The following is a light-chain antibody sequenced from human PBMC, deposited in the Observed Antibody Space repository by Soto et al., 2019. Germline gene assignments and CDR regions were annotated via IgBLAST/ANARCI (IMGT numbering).Light chain of an antibody. CDR1: QTISSW. Sequence: DIQMTQSPPTLPGSVGDRVPLPCRASQTISSWLAWYQQKPGKAPKLLIYKASTLKSGVPSRFSGSGSGTEFTLTISSLQPDDFATYYCQHYNSYSEAFGQGTKVDIK. CDR3: QHYNSYSEA. V-gene: IGKV1-5*03. J-gene: IGKJ1*01. CDR2: KAS.